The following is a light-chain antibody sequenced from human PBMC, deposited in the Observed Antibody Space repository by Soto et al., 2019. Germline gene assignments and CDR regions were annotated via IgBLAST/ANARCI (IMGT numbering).Light chain of an antibody. CDR3: FSFTTTNTHV. J-gene: IGLJ1*01. CDR1: SSDIGAYDY. Sequence: QSALTQPASLSGSPGQSITISCTGTSSDIGAYDYVSWFQQHPGKAPKLMISEVNNRPSGVSNRFSGSKSGNTAYLTISGLQVDDEAEYLCFSFTTTNTHVFGTGTKLTVL. CDR2: EVN. V-gene: IGLV2-14*01.